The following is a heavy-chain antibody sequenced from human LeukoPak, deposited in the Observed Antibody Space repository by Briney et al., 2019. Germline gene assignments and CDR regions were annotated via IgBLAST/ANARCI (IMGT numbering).Heavy chain of an antibody. CDR2: INPNSGGT. V-gene: IGHV1-2*02. D-gene: IGHD3-16*01. CDR1: GYTFTGYY. Sequence: ASVKVSCKASGYTFTGYYMHWVRQAPGQGLEWMGWINPNSGGTNYAQKFQGRVTMTRDTSISTAYMELSRLRSDDTAVYYCAREMITFGGVILAPTDYWGQGTLVTVSS. J-gene: IGHJ4*02. CDR3: AREMITFGGVILAPTDY.